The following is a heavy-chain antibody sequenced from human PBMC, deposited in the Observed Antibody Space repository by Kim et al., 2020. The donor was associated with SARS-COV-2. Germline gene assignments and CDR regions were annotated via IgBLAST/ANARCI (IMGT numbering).Heavy chain of an antibody. CDR3: AKGGGAAAGRPYNWFDP. Sequence: GGSLRLSCAASGFTFDDYAMHWVRQAPGKGLEWVSGISWNSGSIGYADSVKGRFTISRDNAKNSLYLQMNSLRAEDTALYYCAKGGGAAAGRPYNWFDPWGQGTLVTVSS. D-gene: IGHD6-13*01. CDR1: GFTFDDYA. V-gene: IGHV3-9*01. CDR2: ISWNSGSI. J-gene: IGHJ5*02.